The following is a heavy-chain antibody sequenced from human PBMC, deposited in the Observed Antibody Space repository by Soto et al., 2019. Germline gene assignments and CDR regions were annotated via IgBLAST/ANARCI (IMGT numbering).Heavy chain of an antibody. CDR1: GYTITIDL. J-gene: IGHJ4*02. Sequence: SVKGYCKTAGYTITIDLISWGRHATGQGLEWMGWISAYNGNTNYAQKLQGRVTMTTDTSTSTAYMELRSLSSDDTAVYYCARVRHYDILTGYYAPPDYWGQGTLVTVSS. V-gene: IGHV1-18*01. CDR2: ISAYNGNT. CDR3: ARVRHYDILTGYYAPPDY. D-gene: IGHD3-9*01.